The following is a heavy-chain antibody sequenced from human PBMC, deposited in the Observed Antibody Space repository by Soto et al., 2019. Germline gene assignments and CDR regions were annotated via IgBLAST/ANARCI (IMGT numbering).Heavy chain of an antibody. Sequence: GGSLRLSCTASGFTFGDYAMSWFRQAPGKGLEWVGFIRSKAYGGTTEYAASVKGRFTISRDDSKSIAYLQMNSLKTEDTAVYYCTRVGGGTLSLYYFDYWGQGTLVTVSS. CDR1: GFTFGDYA. J-gene: IGHJ4*02. CDR3: TRVGGGTLSLYYFDY. V-gene: IGHV3-49*03. D-gene: IGHD3-16*01. CDR2: IRSKAYGGTT.